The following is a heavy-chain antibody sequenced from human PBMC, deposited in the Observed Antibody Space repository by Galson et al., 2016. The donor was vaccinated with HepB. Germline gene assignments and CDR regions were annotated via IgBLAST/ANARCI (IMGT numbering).Heavy chain of an antibody. CDR3: ARGGLH. CDR1: GYFISSGSY. CDR2: IYHSGST. V-gene: IGHV4-38-2*02. J-gene: IGHJ4*02. D-gene: IGHD3-16*01. Sequence: SETLSLTCTVSGYFISSGSYWGWIRQPPGKGLEYIGSIYHSGSTYYNPSLKSRVTISVDTSKNQFSLKLSSVTAADTAVYYCARGGLHWGQGTLVTVSS.